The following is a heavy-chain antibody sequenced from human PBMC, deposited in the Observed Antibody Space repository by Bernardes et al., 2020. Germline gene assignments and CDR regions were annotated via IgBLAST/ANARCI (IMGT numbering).Heavy chain of an antibody. CDR3: AKGTYGPRAAGFDP. V-gene: IGHV3-23*01. J-gene: IGHJ5*02. D-gene: IGHD3-10*01. Sequence: GGYLRLSCAASGFTFSSYAMSWVRQAPGKGLEWVSAISCSGGSTYYADSVKGRFTISRDNSKNTLYLQMNSLRAEDTAVYYCAKGTYGPRAAGFDPWGQGTLVTVSS. CDR2: ISCSGGST. CDR1: GFTFSSYA.